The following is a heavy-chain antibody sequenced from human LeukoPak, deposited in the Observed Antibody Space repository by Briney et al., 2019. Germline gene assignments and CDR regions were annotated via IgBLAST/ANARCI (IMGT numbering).Heavy chain of an antibody. Sequence: SETLSLTCTVSGGSISSCYWSWIRQPAGKGLEWIGRIYTSGSTNYNPSLKSRVTMSVDTSKNQFSLKLSSVTAADTGVYFCARFPYFEGFDYWGPGTQVIVSS. CDR2: IYTSGST. D-gene: IGHD3-9*01. J-gene: IGHJ4*02. CDR3: ARFPYFEGFDY. V-gene: IGHV4-4*07. CDR1: GGSISSCY.